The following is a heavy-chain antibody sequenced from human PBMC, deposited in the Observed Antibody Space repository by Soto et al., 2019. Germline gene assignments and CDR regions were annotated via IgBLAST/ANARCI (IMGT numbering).Heavy chain of an antibody. Sequence: QVQLVDSGGGVVQPGRSLRLSCAASGFTFSSYGMHWVRQTPGRGLEWVAVISYDGSNENYADSVKGRFTISRDNSKNTLFLQMNSLRPEDTALYYCAKSLGGGGLQRSVDFWGQGTLVTVSS. CDR1: GFTFSSYG. V-gene: IGHV3-30*18. J-gene: IGHJ4*02. D-gene: IGHD1-26*01. CDR3: AKSLGGGGLQRSVDF. CDR2: ISYDGSNE.